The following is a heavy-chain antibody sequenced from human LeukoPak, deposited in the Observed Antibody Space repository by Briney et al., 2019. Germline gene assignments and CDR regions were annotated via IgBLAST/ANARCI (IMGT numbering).Heavy chain of an antibody. CDR3: ARDVDTEGY. J-gene: IGHJ4*02. V-gene: IGHV1-2*02. D-gene: IGHD5-18*01. CDR2: INPNSGGT. Sequence: ASVKVSCKASGYAFTGYYIHWVRQAPGQGLEWMGWINPNSGGTNYAQKFQGRVTMTRDTSISTAYMELSRLRSDDTAVYYCARDVDTEGYWGQGTLVTVSS. CDR1: GYAFTGYY.